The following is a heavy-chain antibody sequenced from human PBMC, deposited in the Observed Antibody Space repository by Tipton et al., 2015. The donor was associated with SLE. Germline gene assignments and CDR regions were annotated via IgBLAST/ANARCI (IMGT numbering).Heavy chain of an antibody. Sequence: SLRLSCAASGFTFSSYPMHWVRQAPGRGLEYVSSISDDGSRTYYANSVRGRFIISRDNSKNTLYLQMGSLRADDMAVYYCARVLITQFYNYNMDVWGKGTTVTVSS. D-gene: IGHD2-21*01. CDR1: GFTFSSYP. V-gene: IGHV3-64*01. CDR3: ARVLITQFYNYNMDV. CDR2: ISDDGSRT. J-gene: IGHJ6*03.